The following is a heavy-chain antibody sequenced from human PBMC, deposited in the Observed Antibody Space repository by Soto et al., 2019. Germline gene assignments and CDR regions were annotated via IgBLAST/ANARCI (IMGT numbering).Heavy chain of an antibody. CDR1: GFIFSNYV. J-gene: IGHJ4*02. D-gene: IGHD3-10*01. Sequence: QVQLVESGGGVVQPGRSLRLPCAASGFIFSNYVMYWVRQAPGKGLEWVAFMSYDGTTKYYADSVKGRFTISRDNSKNTLYLQMNSLRPEDTGVYYCAREVLWSRYFDYWGQGTRVTVSS. CDR3: AREVLWSRYFDY. V-gene: IGHV3-30-3*01. CDR2: MSYDGTTK.